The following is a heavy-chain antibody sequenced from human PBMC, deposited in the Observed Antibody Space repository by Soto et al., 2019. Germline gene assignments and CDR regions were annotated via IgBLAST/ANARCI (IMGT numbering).Heavy chain of an antibody. D-gene: IGHD2-2*01. Sequence: GGSLRLSCAASGSTFSDYYMSWIRQAPGKGLEWVSYISSSGSTIYYADSVKGRFTISRDNAKNSLYLQMNSLRAEDTAVYYCASRTDFLKQGVPAALDYYYYYYMDVWGKGTTVTVSS. V-gene: IGHV3-11*01. CDR3: ASRTDFLKQGVPAALDYYYYYYMDV. CDR1: GSTFSDYY. CDR2: ISSSGSTI. J-gene: IGHJ6*03.